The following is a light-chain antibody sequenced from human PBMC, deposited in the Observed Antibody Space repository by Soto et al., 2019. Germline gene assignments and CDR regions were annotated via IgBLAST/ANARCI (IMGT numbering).Light chain of an antibody. CDR2: GNS. CDR3: QSYDSSLSGYV. J-gene: IGLJ1*01. Sequence: QSGLTQPPSVSGAPGQRVTISCTGHSSNIGAGYDVHWYQQLPGTAPKLLIYGNSNRPSGVPDRFSGSKSGTSASLAITGLQAEEEADYYCQSYDSSLSGYVFGTGTKLTVL. V-gene: IGLV1-40*01. CDR1: SSNIGAGYD.